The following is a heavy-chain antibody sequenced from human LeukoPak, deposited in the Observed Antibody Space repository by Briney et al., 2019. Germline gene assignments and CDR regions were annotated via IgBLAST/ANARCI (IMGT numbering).Heavy chain of an antibody. D-gene: IGHD3-16*01. V-gene: IGHV3-21*01. J-gene: IGHJ2*01. CDR2: ITSSSSYI. CDR3: ARDGGTDTHDWYFDL. CDR1: GLTFSSYT. Sequence: GGSLRLSCAASGLTFSSYTMNWVRQAPGKGLEWVSSITSSSSYIYYADSVKGRFTISRDNAKNTLYLQMNSLRAEDTAVYYCARDGGTDTHDWYFDLWGRGTQVTVSS.